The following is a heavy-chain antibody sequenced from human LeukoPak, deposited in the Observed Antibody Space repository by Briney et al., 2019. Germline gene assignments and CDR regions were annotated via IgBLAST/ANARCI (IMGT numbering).Heavy chain of an antibody. Sequence: GGSLRLSCAASGFTVNSNYMSWVRQAPGKGLEWVSIIYLGGSTYYADSVKGRFTISRDNSKNTVYLLMNSLRVEDTAVYYCARLLQVRYPDYWGQGTLVTVSS. V-gene: IGHV3-53*01. CDR3: ARLLQVRYPDY. J-gene: IGHJ4*02. D-gene: IGHD3-9*01. CDR1: GFTVNSNY. CDR2: IYLGGST.